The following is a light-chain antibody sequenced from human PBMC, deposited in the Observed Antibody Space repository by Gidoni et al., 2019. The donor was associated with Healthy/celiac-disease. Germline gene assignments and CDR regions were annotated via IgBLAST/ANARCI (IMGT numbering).Light chain of an antibody. Sequence: EIVLTQSPATLSLSPGERATLSCRASQSVSSYLAWYQQKPGQAPRLLIYDASNRATGIPARFSGSGSGTDFTITISSLEPEDFAVYYCQQRSNWPLTFSGGTKVEIK. CDR2: DAS. CDR1: QSVSSY. J-gene: IGKJ4*01. V-gene: IGKV3-11*01. CDR3: QQRSNWPLT.